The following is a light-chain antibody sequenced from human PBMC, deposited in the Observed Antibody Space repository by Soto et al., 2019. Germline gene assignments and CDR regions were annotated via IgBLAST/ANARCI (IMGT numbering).Light chain of an antibody. CDR2: GAS. CDR1: QSVNSD. Sequence: VLTQSPGTLSLSPGESATISCRASQSVNSDYLAWFQQKPGQAPRLLIYGASTRATGLPARFSGTGSGTEFTLTINSLQAEDSAVYYCQQYYNWPRTFGQGTRLEIK. CDR3: QQYYNWPRT. V-gene: IGKV3-15*01. J-gene: IGKJ5*01.